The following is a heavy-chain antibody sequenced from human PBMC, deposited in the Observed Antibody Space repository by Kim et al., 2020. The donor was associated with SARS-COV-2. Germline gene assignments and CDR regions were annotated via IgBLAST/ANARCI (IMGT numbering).Heavy chain of an antibody. D-gene: IGHD6-19*01. J-gene: IGHJ2*01. V-gene: IGHV4-34*01. CDR3: ARKGQWLGNWYFVH. Sequence: SETLSLTCAVYGGSFSGYYWSWIRQPPGKGLEWIGEINHSGSTNYNPSLKSRVTISVDTSKNKFPLKLSSVTAADTAVYYCARKGQWLGNWYFVHWGRGTLGTVSS. CDR1: GGSFSGYY. CDR2: INHSGST.